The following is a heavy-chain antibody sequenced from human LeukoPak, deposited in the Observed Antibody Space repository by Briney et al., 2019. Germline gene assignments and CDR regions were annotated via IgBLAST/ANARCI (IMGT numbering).Heavy chain of an antibody. V-gene: IGHV1-18*01. D-gene: IGHD2-2*01. CDR2: ISAYNGNT. CDR1: GYTFTSYG. J-gene: IGHJ4*02. CDR3: ARVVPAATHADY. Sequence: ASVKVSCKASGYTFTSYGISWVRQAPGQGLEWMGWISAYNGNTNYAQKLQGRVTMTTDTSTSTAYMELRSPRSDDTAVYYCARVVPAATHADYWGQGTLVTVSS.